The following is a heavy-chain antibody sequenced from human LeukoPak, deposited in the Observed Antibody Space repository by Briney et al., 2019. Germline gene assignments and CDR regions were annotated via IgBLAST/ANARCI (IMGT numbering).Heavy chain of an antibody. V-gene: IGHV4-34*01. J-gene: IGHJ3*02. Sequence: SETLSLTCAVYGGSFSGYYWSWIRQPPGKGLEWIGEINHSGSTNYNPSLKSRVTISVDTSKSQFSLKLSSVTAADTAVYYCARETTVTTPDAFDIWDQGTMVTVSS. CDR1: GGSFSGYY. CDR3: ARETTVTTPDAFDI. D-gene: IGHD4-17*01. CDR2: INHSGST.